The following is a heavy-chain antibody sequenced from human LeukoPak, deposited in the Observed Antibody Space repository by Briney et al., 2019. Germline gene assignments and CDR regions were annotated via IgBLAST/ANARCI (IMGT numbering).Heavy chain of an antibody. CDR1: GFTFSSYS. J-gene: IGHJ4*02. Sequence: GSLRLSCAASGFTFSSYSMNWVRQAPGKGLEWIGSIYYSGSTYYNPSLKSRVTISVDTSKNQFSLKLSSVTAADTAVYYCARDGGATMVRGVATYDSWGQGTLVTVSS. D-gene: IGHD3-10*01. V-gene: IGHV4-39*07. CDR3: ARDGGATMVRGVATYDS. CDR2: IYYSGST.